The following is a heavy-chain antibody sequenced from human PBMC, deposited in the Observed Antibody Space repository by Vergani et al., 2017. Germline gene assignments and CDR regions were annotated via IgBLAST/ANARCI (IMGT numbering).Heavy chain of an antibody. J-gene: IGHJ5*02. D-gene: IGHD4-17*01. CDR3: AGGADYGDYEWFDP. Sequence: EVQLVESGGGLVKPGGSLRLSCAASGFTFSSYSMNWVRQAPGKGLEWVSSISSSSSYIYYADSVKGRFTISRDNAKNSLYLQMNSLRDEDTAVYYCAGGADYGDYEWFDPWGQGTLVTVSS. CDR2: ISSSSSYI. CDR1: GFTFSSYS. V-gene: IGHV3-21*01.